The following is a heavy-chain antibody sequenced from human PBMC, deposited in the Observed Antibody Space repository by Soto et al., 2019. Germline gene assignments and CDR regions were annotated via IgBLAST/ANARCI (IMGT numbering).Heavy chain of an antibody. CDR3: TTDARVRGYSEGYDY. Sequence: GGSLRLSCAASGFIFSDVWMNWVRQAPGKGLELVGYIKSSYNGGAADYAAPVKGRFTISRDDSKNTLYLQMNSLKTEDTAVYYCTTDARVRGYSEGYDYWGQGTLVTVSS. V-gene: IGHV3-15*07. CDR1: GFIFSDVW. J-gene: IGHJ4*02. CDR2: IKSSYNGGAA. D-gene: IGHD5-12*01.